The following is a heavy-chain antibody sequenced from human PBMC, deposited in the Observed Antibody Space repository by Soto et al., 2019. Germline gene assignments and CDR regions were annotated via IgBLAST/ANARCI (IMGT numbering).Heavy chain of an antibody. CDR3: ARGRYGDY. J-gene: IGHJ4*02. V-gene: IGHV1-18*01. D-gene: IGHD1-1*01. CDR2: ISAHNGNT. Sequence: QVHLVQSGAEVKKPGASVKVSCKGSGYAFTTYGITWVRQATGQGLEWMGWISAHNGNTNYAQKPQGRVTVTRDTSTSTAYMELRSLRSDDTAVYYCARGRYGDYWGQGALVTVSS. CDR1: GYAFTTYG.